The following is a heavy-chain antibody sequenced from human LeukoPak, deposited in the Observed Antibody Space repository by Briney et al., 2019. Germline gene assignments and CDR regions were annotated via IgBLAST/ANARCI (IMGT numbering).Heavy chain of an antibody. D-gene: IGHD6-13*01. CDR1: GGSISSSSYY. Sequence: SETLSLTCTVSGGSISSSSYYWGWIRQPPGKGLEWIGSIYYSGSTYYNPSLKSRVTISVDTSKNQFSLKLSSVTAADTAVYYCARGRGAAAGRYYYYGMDVWGQGTTVTVSS. CDR2: IYYSGST. V-gene: IGHV4-39*07. CDR3: ARGRGAAAGRYYYYGMDV. J-gene: IGHJ6*02.